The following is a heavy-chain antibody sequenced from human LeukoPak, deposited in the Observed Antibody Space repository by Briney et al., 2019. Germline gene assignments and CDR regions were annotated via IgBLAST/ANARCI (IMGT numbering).Heavy chain of an antibody. D-gene: IGHD2-15*01. CDR3: ARVVVVVAATDYFDY. V-gene: IGHV4-31*03. CDR1: GGSISSGGYY. J-gene: IGHJ4*02. Sequence: PSQTLSLTCTVSGGSISSGGYYWSWIRQHPGKGLEWIGYIYYSGSTYYNPSLKSRVTISVDTSKNQFSLKLSSVTAADTAVYYCARVVVVVAATDYFDYWGQGTLVTVSS. CDR2: IYYSGST.